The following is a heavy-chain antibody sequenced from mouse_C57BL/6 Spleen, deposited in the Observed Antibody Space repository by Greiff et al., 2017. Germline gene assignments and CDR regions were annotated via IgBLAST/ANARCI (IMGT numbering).Heavy chain of an antibody. CDR3: AIYTTVVAHFDY. V-gene: IGHV1-75*01. Sequence: VQLQQSGPELVKPGASVKISCKASGYTFTDYYINWVKQRPGQGLEWIGWIFPGSGSTNYNEKFKGKATFTADKSSSQAYMLLGSLASENSAVYFCAIYTTVVAHFDYWGQGTTLTVSS. CDR1: GYTFTDYY. J-gene: IGHJ2*01. CDR2: IFPGSGST. D-gene: IGHD1-1*01.